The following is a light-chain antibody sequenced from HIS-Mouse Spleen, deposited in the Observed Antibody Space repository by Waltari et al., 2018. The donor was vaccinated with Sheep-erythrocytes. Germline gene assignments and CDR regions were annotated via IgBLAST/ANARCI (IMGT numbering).Light chain of an antibody. CDR2: DVS. J-gene: IGLJ1*01. Sequence: QSALTQPRSVSGSPRQSVTISCTGTSSDVGGYNHVSWYQQHPGKAPKLMIYDVSKRPSGVPDRFSGSKSGNTASLTISGLQAEDEADYYCCSYAGSYNHVFATGTKVTVL. V-gene: IGLV2-11*01. CDR3: CSYAGSYNHV. CDR1: SSDVGGYNH.